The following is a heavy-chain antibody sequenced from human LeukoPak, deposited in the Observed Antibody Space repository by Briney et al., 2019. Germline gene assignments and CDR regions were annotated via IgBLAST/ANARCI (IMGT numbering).Heavy chain of an antibody. J-gene: IGHJ6*03. CDR3: ARVWQLVPYYYYYMDV. D-gene: IGHD6-6*01. CDR2: ISAYNGNT. CDR1: GYTFTSYG. Sequence: ASVKVTCKASGYTFTSYGISWVRQAPGQGLEWMGWISAYNGNTNYAQKLQGRVTMTTDTSTSTAYMELRSLRSDDTAVYYCARVWQLVPYYYYYMDVWGKGTTVTVSS. V-gene: IGHV1-18*01.